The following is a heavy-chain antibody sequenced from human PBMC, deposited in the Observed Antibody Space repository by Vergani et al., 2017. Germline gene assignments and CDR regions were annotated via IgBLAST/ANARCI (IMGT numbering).Heavy chain of an antibody. CDR3: ARDLVTRYYYYMDV. J-gene: IGHJ6*03. V-gene: IGHV4-31*03. CDR2: IYYSGST. D-gene: IGHD2-21*02. Sequence: QVQLQESGPGLVKPSQTLSLTCTVSGGSISSGGYYWRWIRQHPGKGLEWIGYIYYSGSTYYNPSLKSRVTISVDTSKNQFSLKLSSVTAADTAVYYCARDLVTRYYYYMDVWGKGTTVTVSS. CDR1: GGSISSGGYY.